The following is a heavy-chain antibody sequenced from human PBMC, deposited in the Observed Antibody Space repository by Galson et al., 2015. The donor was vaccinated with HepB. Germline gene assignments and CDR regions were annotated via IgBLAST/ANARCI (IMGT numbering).Heavy chain of an antibody. Sequence: SLRLSCAASGFTFSSNAMNWVRQAPGKGLEWVSTISGNSGTTYDADSVKGRFTISRDNSKNTLYLQTNSLRVEDTAVYYCAREPVHGNYDSWSGYYFDYWGQGTLVTVSS. V-gene: IGHV3-23*01. D-gene: IGHD3-3*01. J-gene: IGHJ4*02. CDR1: GFTFSSNA. CDR2: ISGNSGTT. CDR3: AREPVHGNYDSWSGYYFDY.